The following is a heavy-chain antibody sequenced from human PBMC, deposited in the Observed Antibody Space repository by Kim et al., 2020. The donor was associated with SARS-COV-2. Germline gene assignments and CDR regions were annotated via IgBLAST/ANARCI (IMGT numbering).Heavy chain of an antibody. Sequence: GGSLRLSCAASGFTFSSYGMHWVRQAPGKGLEWVAVIWYDGSNKYYADSVKGRFTISRDNSKNTLYLQMNSLRAEDTAVYYCAKETYGGSYYRNWFDPWGQGALVTVSS. CDR3: AKETYGGSYYRNWFDP. CDR2: IWYDGSNK. D-gene: IGHD1-26*01. J-gene: IGHJ5*02. V-gene: IGHV3-33*06. CDR1: GFTFSSYG.